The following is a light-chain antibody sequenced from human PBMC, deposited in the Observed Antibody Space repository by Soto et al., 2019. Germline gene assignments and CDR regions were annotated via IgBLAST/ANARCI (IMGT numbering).Light chain of an antibody. Sequence: DIQMTKSPSSLYASVGDRVTITCRASQSINSYLNWYQQKTGKAPNLLIYAPSSLKSGFPSRFSCIRSGTDFTLNIITLQPQDFATYYFQQSYSTPSTVGQGTKLEIK. CDR3: QQSYSTPST. CDR1: QSINSY. CDR2: APS. J-gene: IGKJ2*01. V-gene: IGKV1-39*01.